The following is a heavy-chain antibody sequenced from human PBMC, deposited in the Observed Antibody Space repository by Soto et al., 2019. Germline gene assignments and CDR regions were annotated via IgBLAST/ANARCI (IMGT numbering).Heavy chain of an antibody. D-gene: IGHD2-15*01. J-gene: IGHJ6*02. CDR3: ARADCSGGSCYYYGMYV. CDR1: GGTFSSYA. Sequence: VQLVQSGAEVKKPGSSVKVSCKASGGTFSSYAISWVRQAPGEGLEWMGGIIPIFGTANYAQKFQGRVTITADESTSTAYMELSSLRSEDTAVYYCARADCSGGSCYYYGMYVWGQGTTVTVSS. CDR2: IIPIFGTA. V-gene: IGHV1-69*01.